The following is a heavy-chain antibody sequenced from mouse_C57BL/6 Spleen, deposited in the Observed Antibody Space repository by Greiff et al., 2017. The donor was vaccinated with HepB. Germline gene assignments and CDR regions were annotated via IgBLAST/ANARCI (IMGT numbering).Heavy chain of an antibody. D-gene: IGHD4-1*01. V-gene: IGHV7-1*01. CDR2: SRNKANDYTT. J-gene: IGHJ2*01. CDR1: GFTFSDFY. CDR3: ARALTGTREYYFDY. Sequence: EVKLMESGGGLVQSGRSLRLSCATSGFTFSDFYMEWVRQAPGKGLEWIAASRNKANDYTTEYSASVKGRFIVSRDTSQSILYLQMNALRAEDTAIYYCARALTGTREYYFDYWGQGTTLTVSS.